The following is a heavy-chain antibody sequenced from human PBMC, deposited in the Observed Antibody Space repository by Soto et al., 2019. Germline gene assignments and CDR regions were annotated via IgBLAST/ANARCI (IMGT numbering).Heavy chain of an antibody. J-gene: IGHJ4*02. CDR1: GFTFSSYG. Sequence: QVQLVESGGGVVQPGRSLRLSCAASGFTFSSYGMYWVRQAPGKGLEWVAKISFDGSNQFYGDSVKGRFTISRDVSKNTLYLQMNSLRSEDTAVYYCGKNAGADYWGQGTLVTVSS. D-gene: IGHD2-2*01. CDR3: GKNAGADY. V-gene: IGHV3-30*18. CDR2: ISFDGSNQ.